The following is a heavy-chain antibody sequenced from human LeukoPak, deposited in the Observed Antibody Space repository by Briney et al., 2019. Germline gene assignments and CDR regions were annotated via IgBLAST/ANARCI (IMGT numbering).Heavy chain of an antibody. D-gene: IGHD3-9*01. J-gene: IGHJ4*02. CDR1: GYTFTSYG. V-gene: IGHV1-18*01. CDR3: AREEAYYDILTGHAATALFDY. CDR2: ISAYNGNT. Sequence: GASVKVSCKASGYTFTSYGISWVRQAPGQGLEWMGWISAYNGNTNYAQKLQGRVTMTTDTSTSTAYMELRSLRSDDTAVYYCAREEAYYDILTGHAATALFDYWGQGTLVTVSS.